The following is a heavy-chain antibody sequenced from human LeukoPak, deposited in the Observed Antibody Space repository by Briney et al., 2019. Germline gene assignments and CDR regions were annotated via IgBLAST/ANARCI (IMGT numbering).Heavy chain of an antibody. V-gene: IGHV3-21*01. CDR1: GFTFSSYS. CDR2: ICSSSSYI. CDR3: ARVLSGTDDY. D-gene: IGHD6-13*01. Sequence: TGGSLRLSCAASGFTFSSYSMNWVRQAPGKGLEWVSSICSSSSYIYYADSVKGRFTISRDNAKNSLYLQMNSLRAEDTAVYYCARVLSGTDDYWGQGTLVTVSS. J-gene: IGHJ4*02.